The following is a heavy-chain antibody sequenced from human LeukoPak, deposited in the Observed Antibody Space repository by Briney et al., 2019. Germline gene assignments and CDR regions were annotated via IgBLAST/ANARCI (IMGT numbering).Heavy chain of an antibody. V-gene: IGHV1-69*06. CDR2: IIPIFGTA. J-gene: IGHJ4*02. D-gene: IGHD1-1*01. Sequence: GASVKVSCKASGGTFSSYAISWVRQAPGQGLEWMGGIIPIFGTANHAQKFQGRVTITADKSTSTAYMELSSLRSEDTAVYYCARDWNDVFGYWGQGTLVTVSS. CDR1: GGTFSSYA. CDR3: ARDWNDVFGY.